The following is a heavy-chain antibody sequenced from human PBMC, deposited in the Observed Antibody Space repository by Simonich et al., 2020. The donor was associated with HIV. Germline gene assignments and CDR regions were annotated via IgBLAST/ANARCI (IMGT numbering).Heavy chain of an antibody. J-gene: IGHJ4*02. CDR3: ARDDKGGQQLVGI. CDR1: GYTFTSYG. CDR2: IRENNGDT. D-gene: IGHD6-13*01. Sequence: QVQLVQSGAEVKKPGASVKVSCKASGYTFTSYGISWGPQAPGQGLEWMGGIRENNGDTKYAQKIQDRVTMSTDTSTSTAYMELRSLRSDDTAVYYCARDDKGGQQLVGIWGQGTLVTVSS. V-gene: IGHV1-18*01.